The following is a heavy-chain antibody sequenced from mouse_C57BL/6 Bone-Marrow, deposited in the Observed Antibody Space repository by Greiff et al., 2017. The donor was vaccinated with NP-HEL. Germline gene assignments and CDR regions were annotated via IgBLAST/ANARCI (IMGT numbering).Heavy chain of an antibody. D-gene: IGHD2-3*01. CDR1: GYTFTSYW. CDR3: ARQIYDGYPYYFDY. J-gene: IGHJ2*01. CDR2: IYPSDSET. Sequence: QVQLKQPGAELVRPGSSVKLSCKASGYTFTSYWMDWVKQRPGQGLEWIGNIYPSDSETHYNQKFKDKATLTVDKSSSTAYMQLSSLTSEDSAVYYCARQIYDGYPYYFDYWGQGTTLTVSS. V-gene: IGHV1-61*01.